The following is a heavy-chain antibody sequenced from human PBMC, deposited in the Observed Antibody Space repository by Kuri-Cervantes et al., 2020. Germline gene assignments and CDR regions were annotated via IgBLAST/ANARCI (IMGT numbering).Heavy chain of an antibody. D-gene: IGHD4-17*01. J-gene: IGHJ4*02. CDR3: ARDGGYGDYCDS. CDR1: GYIFTDYY. Sequence: ASVKVSCKASGYIFTDYYIHWVRQAPGQGLEWMGWLNPKSGGTNCAQKFQGGVTMTRDTSITTAFMDLTRLTYDDTAVYYCARDGGYGDYCDSWGQGTLVTVSS. CDR2: LNPKSGGT. V-gene: IGHV1-2*02.